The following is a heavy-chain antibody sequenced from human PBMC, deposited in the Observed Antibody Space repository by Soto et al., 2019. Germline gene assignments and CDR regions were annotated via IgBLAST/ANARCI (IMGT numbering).Heavy chain of an antibody. D-gene: IGHD3-22*01. J-gene: IGHJ6*02. Sequence: SVKVSCKASGGTFSSYAISWVRQAPGQGLEWMGGIIPIFGTANYAQKFQGRVTITADESTSTAYMELSSLRSEDTAVYYCARERAYYYDSSGYPAYYGMDVWGQGTTVTVSS. CDR1: GGTFSSYA. CDR2: IIPIFGTA. V-gene: IGHV1-69*13. CDR3: ARERAYYYDSSGYPAYYGMDV.